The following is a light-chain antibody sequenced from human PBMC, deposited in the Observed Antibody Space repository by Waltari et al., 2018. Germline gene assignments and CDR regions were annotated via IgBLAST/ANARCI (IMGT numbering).Light chain of an antibody. CDR3: AAWDDNLNARV. Sequence: QSVLTQPPSSSGTPGQRVTISCSGSNSNIGSNTVNWYQQFPGTAPKLLIYTNDQRPSGVPDRFSGSKSGTSACLAISGLQADDEAHYYCAAWDDNLNARVFGGGTMLTVL. J-gene: IGLJ3*02. CDR2: TND. CDR1: NSNIGSNT. V-gene: IGLV1-44*01.